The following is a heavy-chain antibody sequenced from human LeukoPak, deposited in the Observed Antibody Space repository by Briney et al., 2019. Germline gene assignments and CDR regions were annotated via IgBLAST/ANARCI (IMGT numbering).Heavy chain of an antibody. Sequence: GGSLRLSCAASGFTFSSYSMNWVRQAPGKGLEWVSYISSSSSTIYYADSVKGRFTISRDNAKNSLYLQMNSLRAEDTAVYYCAKTHPNGWYFDLWGRGTLVTVSS. CDR3: AKTHPNGWYFDL. J-gene: IGHJ2*01. CDR2: ISSSSSTI. D-gene: IGHD2-8*01. V-gene: IGHV3-48*04. CDR1: GFTFSSYS.